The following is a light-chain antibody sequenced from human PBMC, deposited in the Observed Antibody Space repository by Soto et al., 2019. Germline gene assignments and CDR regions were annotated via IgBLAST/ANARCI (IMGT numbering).Light chain of an antibody. CDR3: ISYTGSSTSYV. J-gene: IGLJ1*01. V-gene: IGLV2-14*01. CDR2: GVS. CDR1: RSDIGSYNY. Sequence: QSVLTQPASVPGSPGQSITISCSGTRSDIGSYNYVAWYQQFPGKTPKILIYGVSNRPSGVSSRFSGSKSGNTVSLTISGLQAEDEADYYCISYTGSSTSYVFGSGTKVTVL.